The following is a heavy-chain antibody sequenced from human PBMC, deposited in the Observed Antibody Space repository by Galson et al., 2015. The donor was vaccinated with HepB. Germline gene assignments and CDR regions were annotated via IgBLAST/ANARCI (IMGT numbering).Heavy chain of an antibody. D-gene: IGHD3-22*01. CDR1: GFSFSRYG. V-gene: IGHV3-33*01. CDR2: IWFDGSDN. CDR3: ARSPTGGYYDSNGYYDA. J-gene: IGHJ5*02. Sequence: SLRLSCAASGFSFSRYGMHWVRQAPGQGLEWVAVIWFDGSDNYYADYVKGRFTISRDNSKNTLYLQMNSLRAEDTAIYYCARSPTGGYYDSNGYYDAWGQGTLVTVSS.